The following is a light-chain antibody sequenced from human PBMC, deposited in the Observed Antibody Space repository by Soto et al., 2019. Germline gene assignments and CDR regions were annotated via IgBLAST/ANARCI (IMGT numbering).Light chain of an antibody. CDR3: QQANSFPLT. CDR2: DAS. Sequence: DIQMTQSPSSLSASVGDRVTITCQASQDISNYLNWYHQKPGKAPKLLIYDASNLETGVPSRFSGSGSGTDFTLTISSLQPEDFATYYCQQANSFPLTFGGGTKVDI. J-gene: IGKJ4*01. V-gene: IGKV1-33*01. CDR1: QDISNY.